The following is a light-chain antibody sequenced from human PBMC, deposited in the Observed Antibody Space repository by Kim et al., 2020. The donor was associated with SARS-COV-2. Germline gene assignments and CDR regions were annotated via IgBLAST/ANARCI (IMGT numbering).Light chain of an antibody. J-gene: IGKJ1*01. CDR1: QNILYNSNNKNY. V-gene: IGKV4-1*01. CDR3: QQYYSAPRT. CDR2: WAS. Sequence: ATINCKSSQNILYNSNNKNYLAWYRQKPGQPPELLIYWASTRASGVPDRFSGSGSGTDFTLTISSLQAEDVAVYYCQQYYSAPRTFGQGTKVDIK.